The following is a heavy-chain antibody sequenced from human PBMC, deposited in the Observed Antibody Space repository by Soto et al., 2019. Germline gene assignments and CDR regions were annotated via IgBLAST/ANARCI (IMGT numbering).Heavy chain of an antibody. CDR1: GFTFSSYA. CDR2: ISYDGSNK. CDR3: ASGTERIAAREDY. D-gene: IGHD6-13*01. J-gene: IGHJ4*02. Sequence: QVQLVESGGDVVQPGRSLRLSCAASGFTFSSYAMHWVRQAPGKGLEWVAVISYDGSNKYYADSVKGRFTISRDNSKNTLYLQMNSLRAEDTAVYYCASGTERIAAREDYWGQGTLVTVSS. V-gene: IGHV3-30-3*01.